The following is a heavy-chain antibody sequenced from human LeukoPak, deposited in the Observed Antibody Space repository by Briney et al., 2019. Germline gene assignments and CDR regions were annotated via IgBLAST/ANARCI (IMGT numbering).Heavy chain of an antibody. V-gene: IGHV1-2*02. Sequence: ASVKVSCKASGYTFTGYYMHWVRQAPGQGLEWMGWINPNSGGTNYAQKFQGRVTMTRDTSISTAYMELSRLRSDDTAVYYCARVRFSSGSYYNGPFDYWGQGTLVTVSS. CDR3: ARVRFSSGSYYNGPFDY. CDR2: INPNSGGT. CDR1: GYTFTGYY. J-gene: IGHJ4*02. D-gene: IGHD3-10*01.